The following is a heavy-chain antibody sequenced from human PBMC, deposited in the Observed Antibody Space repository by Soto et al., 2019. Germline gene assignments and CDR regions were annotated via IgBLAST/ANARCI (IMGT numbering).Heavy chain of an antibody. Sequence: EVQLVESGGGLVQPGGSLRLSCAASGFTFSNYWMTWARQAPGKGLEWVANIKQDGSTKYCVDSVKGRFTISRDNAKNSLYLQINSLRAEDTAVYLCARIGYSSSSFDYWGQGTLVTVSS. CDR1: GFTFSNYW. V-gene: IGHV3-7*01. CDR2: IKQDGSTK. CDR3: ARIGYSSSSFDY. D-gene: IGHD6-6*01. J-gene: IGHJ4*02.